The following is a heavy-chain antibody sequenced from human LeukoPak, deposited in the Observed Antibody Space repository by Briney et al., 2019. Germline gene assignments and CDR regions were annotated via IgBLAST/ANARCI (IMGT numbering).Heavy chain of an antibody. CDR1: GFTFNNAW. V-gene: IGHV3-15*01. Sequence: PGWSLRLSCAASGFTFNNAWMSWVRLAPGKGLEWVGRIKSKTNGGTTDYAAPVKGRFTISRDDSKNTLYLQMNSLKTEDTAVYYCTTCLLAYSFGYWGQGTLVTVSS. D-gene: IGHD3-16*01. CDR3: TTCLLAYSFGY. CDR2: IKSKTNGGTT. J-gene: IGHJ4*02.